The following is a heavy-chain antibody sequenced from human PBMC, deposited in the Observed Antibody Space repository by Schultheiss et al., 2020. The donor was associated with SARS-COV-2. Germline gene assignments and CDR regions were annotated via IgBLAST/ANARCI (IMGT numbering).Heavy chain of an antibody. J-gene: IGHJ2*01. Sequence: GGSLRLSCAASGFTFSSYGMHWVRQAPGKGLEWVAVISYDGSNKYYADSVKGRFTISRDNSKNTLFLQMNNLRVDDTAVYYCAKVEEGRNTFFHLWGRGTLVTVSS. CDR2: ISYDGSNK. V-gene: IGHV3-30*18. D-gene: IGHD3-16*01. CDR1: GFTFSSYG. CDR3: AKVEEGRNTFFHL.